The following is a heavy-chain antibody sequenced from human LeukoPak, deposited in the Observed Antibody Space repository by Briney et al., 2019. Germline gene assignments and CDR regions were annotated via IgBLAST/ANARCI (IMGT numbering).Heavy chain of an antibody. CDR2: LYRGVSI. V-gene: IGHV3-53*01. Sequence: PGGSLRLSCVASGFSFSNSWMTWVRRAPGRGLEWVSTLYRGVSITYADSVRGRFTISRDNSKNTLYLQMNSLRVEDTAVYYCRICGSDCSLVDSWGQGTLVTVSS. D-gene: IGHD2-21*02. J-gene: IGHJ4*02. CDR3: RICGSDCSLVDS. CDR1: GFSFSNSW.